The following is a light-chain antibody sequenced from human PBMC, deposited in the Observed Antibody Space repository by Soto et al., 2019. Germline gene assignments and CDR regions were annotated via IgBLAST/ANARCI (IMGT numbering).Light chain of an antibody. CDR2: DAT. CDR1: QDINNY. Sequence: DVQMTQSPSSLSASVGDRVTITCQASQDINNYLNWYQQKPGKAPKLLIFDATNLETGVPSRFSGGGSRTHFSFTISSLQPEDFATYCCHQYDNLPLTFGGGTKVDIK. CDR3: HQYDNLPLT. V-gene: IGKV1-33*01. J-gene: IGKJ4*01.